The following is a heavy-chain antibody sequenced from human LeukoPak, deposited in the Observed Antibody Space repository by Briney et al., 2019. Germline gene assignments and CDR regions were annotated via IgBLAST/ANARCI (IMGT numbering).Heavy chain of an antibody. CDR3: AGIAAAGDFDY. CDR1: GGSFYNYY. Sequence: PSETLSLTCAVYGGSFYNYYWTWIRQPPGKGLEWIGSIYYSGSTYYNPSLKSRVTISVDTSKNQFSLKLSSVTAADTAVYYCAGIAAAGDFDYWGQGTLVTVSS. D-gene: IGHD6-13*01. J-gene: IGHJ4*02. CDR2: IYYSGST. V-gene: IGHV4-59*05.